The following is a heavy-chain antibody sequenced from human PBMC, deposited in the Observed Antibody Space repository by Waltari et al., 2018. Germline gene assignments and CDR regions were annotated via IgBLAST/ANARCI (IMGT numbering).Heavy chain of an antibody. V-gene: IGHV3-48*04. CDR3: ARRYSSGFDY. J-gene: IGHJ4*02. CDR1: GFTFSSYS. Sequence: EVQLVESGGGLVQPGGSLRLSCAASGFTFSSYSMNWVRQAPGKGLDWVSYISSSSGTIYYADSVKGRFTISRDNAKNSLYLQMNSLRAEDTAVYYCARRYSSGFDYWGQGTLVTVSS. CDR2: ISSSSGTI. D-gene: IGHD6-19*01.